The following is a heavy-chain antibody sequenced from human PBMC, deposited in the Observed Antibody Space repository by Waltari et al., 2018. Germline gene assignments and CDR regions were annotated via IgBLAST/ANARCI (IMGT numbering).Heavy chain of an antibody. Sequence: QVQLVQSGAEVKKPGASVKVSCKASGYTFTGYYMHWVRQAPGQGLEWMGGINPNRGGKNYAQKFQGRVTMTRDTSISTAYMELSRLRSDDTAVYYCARELAVAGNDYWGQGTLVTVSS. CDR2: INPNRGGK. V-gene: IGHV1-2*02. CDR1: GYTFTGYY. D-gene: IGHD6-19*01. J-gene: IGHJ4*02. CDR3: ARELAVAGNDY.